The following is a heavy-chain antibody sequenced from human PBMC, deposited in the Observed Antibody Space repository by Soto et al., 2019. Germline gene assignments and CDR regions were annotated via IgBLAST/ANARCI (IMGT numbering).Heavy chain of an antibody. CDR2: ITPFNGNT. V-gene: IGHV1-18*04. Sequence: QIQLVQSGPESKKPGASVKVSCQTSGYNFISYGLSWXXXXXXQGLEWMGWITPFNGNTNYPQRFRGKITMTTDTXXXXXXXXXXXXXXXXXXXXXXXXXXXSFPDIWGQGTLVTVSS. CDR3: XXXXXSFPDI. J-gene: IGHJ4*02. CDR1: GYNFISYG.